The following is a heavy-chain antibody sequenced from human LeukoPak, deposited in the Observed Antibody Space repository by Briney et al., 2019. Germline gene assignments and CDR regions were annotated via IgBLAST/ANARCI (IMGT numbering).Heavy chain of an antibody. CDR2: SYYSGST. J-gene: IGHJ6*03. CDR1: GGSISSDY. Sequence: SETLSLTCTVSGGSISSDYWNWIRQPPGKGLEWIGYSYYSGSTYYNPSLKSRVTISVDTSKNQCSLKLSSVTAADTAVYYCASTVTRRYYYYMDVWGKGTTVTVSS. CDR3: ASTVTRRYYYYMDV. D-gene: IGHD4-11*01. V-gene: IGHV4-59*08.